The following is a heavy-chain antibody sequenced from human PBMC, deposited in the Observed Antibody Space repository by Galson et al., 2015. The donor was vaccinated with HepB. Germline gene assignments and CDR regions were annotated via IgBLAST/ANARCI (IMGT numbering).Heavy chain of an antibody. Sequence: SETLSLTCTVSGGSISSSSYYWGWIRQPPGKGLEWIGSIYYSGSTYYNPSLKSRVTISVDTSKNQFSLKLSSVTAADTAVYYCARTLGIAAAVDYWGQGTLVTVSS. CDR1: GGSISSSSYY. J-gene: IGHJ4*02. D-gene: IGHD6-13*01. CDR3: ARTLGIAAAVDY. CDR2: IYYSGST. V-gene: IGHV4-39*01.